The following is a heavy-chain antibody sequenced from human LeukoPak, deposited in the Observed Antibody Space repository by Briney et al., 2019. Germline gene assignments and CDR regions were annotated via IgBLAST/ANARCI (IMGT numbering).Heavy chain of an antibody. V-gene: IGHV3-21*04. CDR2: ISSSSSYI. Sequence: GGSLRLSCAASGFTFSSYSMNWVRQAPGKGLEWVSSISSSSSYIYYADSVKGRFTISRDNSKNSLYLQMNSLRAEDTALYYCAKGTRWFYDSSGYYREYYFDYWGQGTLVTVSS. J-gene: IGHJ4*02. D-gene: IGHD3-22*01. CDR1: GFTFSSYS. CDR3: AKGTRWFYDSSGYYREYYFDY.